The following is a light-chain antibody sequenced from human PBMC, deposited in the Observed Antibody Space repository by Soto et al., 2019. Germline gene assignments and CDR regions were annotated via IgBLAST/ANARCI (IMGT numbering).Light chain of an antibody. CDR2: GNN. Sequence: QSVLTQPPSASGTPGQTVTVSCSGSSSNIGSKTVSWYQLLPGTAPKLLIYGNNQRPSAVPDRFSGSKSGTSASLAISGLQSEDEADYFCAAWDDSLNGRVFGGGTKLTVL. V-gene: IGLV1-44*01. CDR1: SSNIGSKT. CDR3: AAWDDSLNGRV. J-gene: IGLJ2*01.